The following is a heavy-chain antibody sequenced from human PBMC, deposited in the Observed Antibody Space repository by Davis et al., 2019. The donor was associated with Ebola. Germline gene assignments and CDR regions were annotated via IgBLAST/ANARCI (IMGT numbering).Heavy chain of an antibody. CDR2: IKEDGSQK. J-gene: IGHJ4*02. V-gene: IGHV3-7*03. CDR1: GFTFSTYW. D-gene: IGHD3-10*01. CDR3: AKGFVRGTIDY. Sequence: GESLKISCAASGFTFSTYWMTWVRQAPGKGLEWVANIKEDGSQKNYVDSVKGRFIISRDNAKNSLYLQMNSLTAEDTAVYYCAKGFVRGTIDYWGQGTLVTVSS.